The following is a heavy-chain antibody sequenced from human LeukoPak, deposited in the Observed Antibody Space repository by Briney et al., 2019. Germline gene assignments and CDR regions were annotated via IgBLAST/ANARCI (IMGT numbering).Heavy chain of an antibody. CDR2: ISGSGNST. Sequence: GGSLRLSCAASGFTFNSYVMSWVRQAPGKGLEWVSTISGSGNSTYYADSVKGRFTISRDNSKNTLYLQMNSLRAEDTAIYYCAKVRQGHFDYWGQGTLLAVSS. J-gene: IGHJ4*02. CDR1: GFTFNSYV. CDR3: AKVRQGHFDY. V-gene: IGHV3-23*01.